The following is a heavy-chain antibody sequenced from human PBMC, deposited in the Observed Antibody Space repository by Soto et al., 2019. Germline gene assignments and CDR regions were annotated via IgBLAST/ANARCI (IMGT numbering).Heavy chain of an antibody. J-gene: IGHJ6*02. CDR3: ATSEGDCGGGSCYNYFYYYGMDV. CDR1: GDTRTDFS. Sequence: GASVKVSGKASGDTRTDFSMHWVRQAPGQRPEWMGWLSVGNGDTKYSQKFQGRVTITRDTSARTAYMELSNLRSEDTAVYYCATSEGDCGGGSCYNYFYYYGMDVWGQGTTVTVSS. D-gene: IGHD2-15*01. V-gene: IGHV1-3*01. CDR2: LSVGNGDT.